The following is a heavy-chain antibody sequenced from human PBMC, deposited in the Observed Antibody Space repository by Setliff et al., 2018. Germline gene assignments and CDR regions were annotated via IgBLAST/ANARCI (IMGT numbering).Heavy chain of an antibody. CDR1: GGTFSSYA. J-gene: IGHJ6*02. D-gene: IGHD3-3*01. V-gene: IGHV1-69*01. CDR2: IIPVFGTA. Sequence: SVQVSCKASGGTFSSYAISWVRQAPGQGFEWMGGIIPVFGTADYAQKFQGRVTITADESTTTFYMEVSSLRSDDTAVYYCAGEFYSFWSGYTDRQYYFYGMDVWGQGTTVTVSS. CDR3: AGEFYSFWSGYTDRQYYFYGMDV.